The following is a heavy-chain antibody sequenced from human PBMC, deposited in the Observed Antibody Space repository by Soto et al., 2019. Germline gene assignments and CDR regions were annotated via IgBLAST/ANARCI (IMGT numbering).Heavy chain of an antibody. CDR3: ARWTMVRGVIGAYYFDY. J-gene: IGHJ4*02. CDR2: IYYSGST. D-gene: IGHD3-10*01. Sequence: SETLSLTCTVSGGSVSRGSYYWILIRQPPGKGLEWIGYIYYSGSTNYNPSLKSRVTISVDTSKNQFSLKLSSVTAADTAVYYCARWTMVRGVIGAYYFDYWGQGTLVTVS. V-gene: IGHV4-61*01. CDR1: GGSVSRGSYY.